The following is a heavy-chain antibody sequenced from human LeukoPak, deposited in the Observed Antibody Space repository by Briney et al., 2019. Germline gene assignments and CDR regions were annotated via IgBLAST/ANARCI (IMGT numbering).Heavy chain of an antibody. CDR1: GFTFSSYS. D-gene: IGHD5-12*01. V-gene: IGHV3-21*01. Sequence: GGSLRLSCAASGFTFSSYSMTWVRQAPGKGLEWVSSISSSSSYIYYADSVKGRFTISRDNAKNSLYLQMNSLRAEDTAVYYCARGGDSGYDFGYWGQGTLVTVSS. J-gene: IGHJ4*02. CDR3: ARGGDSGYDFGY. CDR2: ISSSSSYI.